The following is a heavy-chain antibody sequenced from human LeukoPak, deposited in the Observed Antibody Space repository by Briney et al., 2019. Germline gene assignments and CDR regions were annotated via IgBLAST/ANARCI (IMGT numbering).Heavy chain of an antibody. D-gene: IGHD3-10*01. CDR3: AKGLIRGIRSFEY. CDR2: IRYDGSNK. J-gene: IGHJ4*02. Sequence: PGGSLRLSCAASGFTFSSYGMHWVRQAPGKGLEWMAFIRYDGSNKYYADSVKGRFTISRDNSKNTLYLQMSSLRAEDTAVYYCAKGLIRGIRSFEYWGQGTLVTVSS. CDR1: GFTFSSYG. V-gene: IGHV3-30*02.